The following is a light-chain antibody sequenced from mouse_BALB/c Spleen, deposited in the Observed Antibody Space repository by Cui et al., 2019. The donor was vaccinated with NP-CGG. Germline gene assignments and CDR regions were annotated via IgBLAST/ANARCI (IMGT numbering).Light chain of an antibody. CDR2: GTN. CDR1: LGAVTTNNY. J-gene: IGLJ1*01. Sequence: QAVVTQESAPTTSPGETVTLTCRSSLGAVTTNNYANWVQEKPDHLFTGLIGGTNNRVPGVPARFSGSLIGDKAALTITGAQTEDEAIYFCALWYSNHWVFGGGTKLTVL. CDR3: ALWYSNHWV. V-gene: IGLV1*01.